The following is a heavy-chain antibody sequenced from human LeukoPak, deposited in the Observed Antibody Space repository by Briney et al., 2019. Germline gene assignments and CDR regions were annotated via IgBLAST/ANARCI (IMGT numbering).Heavy chain of an antibody. V-gene: IGHV5-10-1*01. CDR2: IDPSDSYI. D-gene: IGHD6-19*01. Sequence: GESPKISCKGSGYSFTNYWITWVRQMPGKGLEWVGRIDPSDSYINYSPSFQGHVTISAAKSISTAYLQWSSLKASDTAMYYCARCRGILVAGTWDLDYWGQGTLVTVSS. CDR3: ARCRGILVAGTWDLDY. J-gene: IGHJ4*02. CDR1: GYSFTNYW.